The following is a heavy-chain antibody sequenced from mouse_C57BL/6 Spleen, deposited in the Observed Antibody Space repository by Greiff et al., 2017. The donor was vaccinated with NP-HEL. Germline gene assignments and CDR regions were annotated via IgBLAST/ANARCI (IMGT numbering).Heavy chain of an antibody. CDR3: TRVRGRLRSFAY. J-gene: IGHJ3*01. CDR2: IDPETGGT. D-gene: IGHD2-4*01. Sequence: QVQLQQSGAELVRPGASVTLSCKASGYTFTDYEMHWVKQTPVHGLEWIGAIDPETGGTAYNQKFKGKAILTADTSSSTAYMELRSLTSEDSAVYYCTRVRGRLRSFAYWGQGTLVTVSA. V-gene: IGHV1-15*01. CDR1: GYTFTDYE.